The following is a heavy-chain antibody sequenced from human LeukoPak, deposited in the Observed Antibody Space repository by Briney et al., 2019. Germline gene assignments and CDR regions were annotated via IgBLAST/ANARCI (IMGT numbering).Heavy chain of an antibody. Sequence: PSETLSLTCTVSGGSINNYYWSWIRQPPGKGLEWIGYIYYSGTTNHNPSLKSRVTISVDTSKNQFSLKLSSVSAADTAVHYCARHRGPTTEVTRDFDYWGQGTLVTVSS. V-gene: IGHV4-59*01. CDR3: ARHRGPTTEVTRDFDY. J-gene: IGHJ4*02. CDR1: GGSINNYY. D-gene: IGHD4-23*01. CDR2: IYYSGTT.